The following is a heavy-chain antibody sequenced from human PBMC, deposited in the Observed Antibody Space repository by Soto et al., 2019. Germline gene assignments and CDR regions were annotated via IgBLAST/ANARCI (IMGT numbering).Heavy chain of an antibody. Sequence: QVQLQESGPGLVKPSQTLSLTCTVSGGSISSGDYYWSWIRQPPGKGLEWIGYIYYSGSTYYNPSLKSRVTISVDTSKNQFSLKLSSVTAADTAVYYCARASGERSYYYGSGSYSVDYWGQGTLVTVSS. CDR1: GGSISSGDYY. J-gene: IGHJ4*02. D-gene: IGHD3-10*01. CDR2: IYYSGST. V-gene: IGHV4-30-4*01. CDR3: ARASGERSYYYGSGSYSVDY.